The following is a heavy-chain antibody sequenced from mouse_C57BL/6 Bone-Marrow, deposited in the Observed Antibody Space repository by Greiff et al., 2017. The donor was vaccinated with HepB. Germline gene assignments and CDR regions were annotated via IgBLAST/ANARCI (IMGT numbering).Heavy chain of an antibody. J-gene: IGHJ1*03. CDR1: GFTFSSYT. D-gene: IGHD2-4*01. V-gene: IGHV5-9*01. Sequence: DVKLVESGGGLVKPGGSLKLSCAASGFTFSSYTMSWVRQTPEKRLEWVATISGGGGNTYYPDSVKGRFTISRDNAKNTLYLQMISLRSEDTALYYCARHDYDYVWYFDVWGTGTTVTVSS. CDR2: ISGGGGNT. CDR3: ARHDYDYVWYFDV.